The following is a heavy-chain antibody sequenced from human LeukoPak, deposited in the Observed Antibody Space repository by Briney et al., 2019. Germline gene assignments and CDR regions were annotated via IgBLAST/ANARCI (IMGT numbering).Heavy chain of an antibody. J-gene: IGHJ6*02. CDR3: ANGPLALSDSDKYGMDV. CDR2: ISGSGGST. Sequence: GGSLRLSCAASGFTFSSYAMSWVRQAPGKGLEWVSAISGSGGSTYYADSEKGRFTISRDNSKNTLYLQMNSLRAEDTAVYYCANGPLALSDSDKYGMDVWGQGTTVTVSS. V-gene: IGHV3-23*01. CDR1: GFTFSSYA. D-gene: IGHD2-15*01.